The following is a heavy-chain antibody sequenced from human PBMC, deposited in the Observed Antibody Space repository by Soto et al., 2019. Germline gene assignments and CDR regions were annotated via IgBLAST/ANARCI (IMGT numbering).Heavy chain of an antibody. CDR2: ISSSSSTI. J-gene: IGHJ3*02. CDR1: GFTFSIYS. V-gene: IGHV3-48*02. D-gene: IGHD6-13*01. Sequence: GGSLRLSCAASGFTFSIYSMNWFRQAPGKGLEWVSYISSSSSTIYYADSVKGRFTISRDNAKNSLYLQMNSLRDEDTAVYYCARDVSPGTSSLYFDAFDIWGQGTMVTVSS. CDR3: ARDVSPGTSSLYFDAFDI.